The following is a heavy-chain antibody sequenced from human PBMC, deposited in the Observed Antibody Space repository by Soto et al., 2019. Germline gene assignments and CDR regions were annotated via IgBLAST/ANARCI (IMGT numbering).Heavy chain of an antibody. V-gene: IGHV1-18*01. J-gene: IGHJ6*02. CDR1: GYTFTSYG. D-gene: IGHD4-4*01. CDR3: ARDDYSNYEGRYYYGTDV. CDR2: ISAYNGNT. Sequence: ASVKVSCKASGYTFTSYGISWVRQAPGQGLEWMGWISAYNGNTNYAQKLQGRVTMTTDTSTSTAYMELRSLRSDDTAVYYCARDDYSNYEGRYYYGTDVWGQATTVTVYS.